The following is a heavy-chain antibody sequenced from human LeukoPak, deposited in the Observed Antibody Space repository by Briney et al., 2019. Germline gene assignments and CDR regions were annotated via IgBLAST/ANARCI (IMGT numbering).Heavy chain of an antibody. J-gene: IGHJ6*02. D-gene: IGHD3-10*01. CDR1: GDSVSSNSAA. CDR2: TYYRSKWYN. CDR3: ARALLPPSITMVRGVIITDGMDV. Sequence: SQTLSLTCAISGDSVSSNSAAWNWIRQSPSRGLEWLGRTYYRSKWYNDYAVSVKSRITINPDTSKNQFSLQLNSVTPEDTAVYYCARALLPPSITMVRGVIITDGMDVWGQGTTVTVSS. V-gene: IGHV6-1*01.